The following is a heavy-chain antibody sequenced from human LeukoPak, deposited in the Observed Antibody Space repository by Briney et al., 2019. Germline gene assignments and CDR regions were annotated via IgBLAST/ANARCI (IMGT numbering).Heavy chain of an antibody. CDR1: GFTFSSDA. J-gene: IGHJ6*02. Sequence: GGSLRLSCAASGFTFSSDAMHWVRQAPGKGLEWVAVISYDGSNKYYADSVKGRFTISRDNSKNTLYLQMNSLRAEDTAVYYCARDPGYSSGWYPFGNDYYYYGMDVWGQGTTVTVSS. CDR3: ARDPGYSSGWYPFGNDYYYYGMDV. V-gene: IGHV3-30-3*01. CDR2: ISYDGSNK. D-gene: IGHD6-19*01.